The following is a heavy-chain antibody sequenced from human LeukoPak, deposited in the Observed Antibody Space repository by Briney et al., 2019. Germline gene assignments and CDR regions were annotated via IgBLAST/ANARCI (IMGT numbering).Heavy chain of an antibody. V-gene: IGHV3-23*01. CDR3: AKRRPMVRDPNRYYYMDV. J-gene: IGHJ6*03. D-gene: IGHD3-10*01. Sequence: GGSLRLSCVASGFTFTGHSMHWVRQAPGKGLEWVSAISGSGGSTYYADSVKGRFTISRDNSKNTLYLQMNSLRAEDTAVYYCAKRRPMVRDPNRYYYMDVWGKGTTVTISS. CDR2: ISGSGGST. CDR1: GFTFTGHS.